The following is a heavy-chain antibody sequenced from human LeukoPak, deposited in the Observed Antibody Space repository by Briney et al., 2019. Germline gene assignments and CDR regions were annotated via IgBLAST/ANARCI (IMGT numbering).Heavy chain of an antibody. J-gene: IGHJ4*02. CDR3: ARDRWHIAVAGVFDY. D-gene: IGHD6-19*01. CDR1: GGSISDYY. Sequence: SETLSLTCTVSGGSISDYYWSWIRQPPGKGLEWIGYIYYSGSTSYNPSLKSRVTISIDTSKNQFSLKLSSVTAADTAVYYCARDRWHIAVAGVFDYWGQGTLVTVSS. CDR2: IYYSGST. V-gene: IGHV4-59*12.